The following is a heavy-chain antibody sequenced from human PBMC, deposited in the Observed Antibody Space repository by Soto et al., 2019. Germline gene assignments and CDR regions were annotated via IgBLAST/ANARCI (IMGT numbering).Heavy chain of an antibody. J-gene: IGHJ4*02. Sequence: GGSLRLSCAASGFTVSSNYMSWVRQAPGKGLEWVSVIYSGGSTYYADSVKGRFTISGDNSKNTLYLQMNSLRAEDTAVYYCARDSWEPQGYWGQGTLVTVSS. V-gene: IGHV3-66*01. D-gene: IGHD1-26*01. CDR3: ARDSWEPQGY. CDR2: IYSGGST. CDR1: GFTVSSNY.